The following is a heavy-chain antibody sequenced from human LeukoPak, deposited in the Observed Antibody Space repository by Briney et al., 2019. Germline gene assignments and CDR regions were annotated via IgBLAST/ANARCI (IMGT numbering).Heavy chain of an antibody. V-gene: IGHV1-18*01. CDR3: ARGVTMVRGPPGRYNWFDP. CDR1: GYTFTSYG. CDR2: ISAYNGNT. Sequence: GASVKVSCKASGYTFTSYGISWVRQAPGQGLEWMGWISAYNGNTNYAQKLQGRVTMTTDTSTSTAYMELSSLRSEDTAVYYCARGVTMVRGPPGRYNWFDPWGQGTLVTVSS. J-gene: IGHJ5*02. D-gene: IGHD3-10*01.